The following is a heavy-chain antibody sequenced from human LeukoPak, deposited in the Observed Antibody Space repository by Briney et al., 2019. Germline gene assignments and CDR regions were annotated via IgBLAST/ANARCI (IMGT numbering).Heavy chain of an antibody. Sequence: GGSLRLSCAASGFTVSSNYMSWVRQAPGKGLEWVSHISRGSGSSIYYADSVKGRFTISRDNAKNSLYLQMNSLRAEDTAVYYCARGGFFTTLGYYYYMDVWGKGTTVTVSS. CDR1: GFTVSSNY. CDR3: ARGGFFTTLGYYYYMDV. V-gene: IGHV3-11*01. CDR2: ISRGSGSSI. J-gene: IGHJ6*03. D-gene: IGHD7-27*01.